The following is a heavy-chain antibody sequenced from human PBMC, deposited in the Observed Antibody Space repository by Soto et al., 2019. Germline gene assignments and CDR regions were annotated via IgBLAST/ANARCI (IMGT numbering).Heavy chain of an antibody. D-gene: IGHD3-3*01. V-gene: IGHV4-59*01. CDR1: GGSISSYY. CDR2: IYYSGST. CDR3: ARGTYYDFWSGHLNWFDP. Sequence: PSETLSLTCTVSGGSISSYYWSWIRQPPGKGLEWIGYIYYSGSTNYNPSLKSRVTISVDTSKNQFSLKLSSVTAADTAVYYCARGTYYDFWSGHLNWFDPWGQGTLVTVSS. J-gene: IGHJ5*02.